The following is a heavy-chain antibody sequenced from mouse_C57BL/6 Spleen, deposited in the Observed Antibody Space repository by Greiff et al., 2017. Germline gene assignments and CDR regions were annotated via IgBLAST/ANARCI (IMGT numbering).Heavy chain of an antibody. CDR3: ARVDDYDGAWFAY. V-gene: IGHV1-54*01. D-gene: IGHD2-4*01. CDR2: INPGSGGT. J-gene: IGHJ3*01. CDR1: GYAFTNYL. Sequence: QVQLQQSGAELVRPGTSVKVSCKASGYAFTNYLIEWVKQRPGQGLEWIGVINPGSGGTNYNEKFKGKATLTADKSSSTAYMQLSSLTSADSAVYCCARVDDYDGAWFAYWGQGTLVTVSA.